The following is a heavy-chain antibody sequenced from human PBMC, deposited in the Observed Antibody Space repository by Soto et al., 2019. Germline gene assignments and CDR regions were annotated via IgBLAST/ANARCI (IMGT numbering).Heavy chain of an antibody. CDR3: ARQCSGWPLRAFDI. D-gene: IGHD6-19*01. J-gene: IGHJ3*02. Sequence: SETLSLTCTVSGGSISSSSYYWGWIRQPPGKGLEWIGSIYYSGSTYYNPSLKSRVTISVVTSKNQFSLKLSSVTAADTAVYYCARQCSGWPLRAFDIWGQGTMVTVSS. CDR1: GGSISSSSYY. CDR2: IYYSGST. V-gene: IGHV4-39*01.